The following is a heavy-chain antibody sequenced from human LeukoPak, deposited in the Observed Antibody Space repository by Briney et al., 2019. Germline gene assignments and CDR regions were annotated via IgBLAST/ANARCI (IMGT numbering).Heavy chain of an antibody. V-gene: IGHV3-7*01. Sequence: GGSLRLSCAASGFIFSSYWMSWVRQAPGKGLEWVANIKQDGSEKYYVDSVKGRFTISRDNAKNSLYLQMNSLRAEDTAVYYCARGGYYYDSSGYGDYWGQGTLVTVSS. CDR2: IKQDGSEK. CDR3: ARGGYYYDSSGYGDY. D-gene: IGHD3-22*01. J-gene: IGHJ4*02. CDR1: GFIFSSYW.